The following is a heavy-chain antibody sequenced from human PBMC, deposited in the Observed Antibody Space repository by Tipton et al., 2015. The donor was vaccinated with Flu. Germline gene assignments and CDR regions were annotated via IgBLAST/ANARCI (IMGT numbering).Heavy chain of an antibody. Sequence: LRLSCSVSGDSLGSAYYWAWIRQPPGKGLEWIGNIHRSGSTYYNPSLRSRVTISVDRSKNQFSLRLTSVTAADTAVYFCARRTFSNYVSEPKNWFDLWGQGILVTVSS. V-gene: IGHV4-38-2*01. CDR2: IHRSGST. J-gene: IGHJ5*02. CDR3: ARRTFSNYVSEPKNWFDL. CDR1: GDSLGSAYY. D-gene: IGHD4-11*01.